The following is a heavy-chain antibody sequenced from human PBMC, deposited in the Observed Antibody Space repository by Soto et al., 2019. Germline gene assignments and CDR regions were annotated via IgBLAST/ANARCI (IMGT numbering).Heavy chain of an antibody. CDR1: GRAMRNRFYS. CDR3: ARVPDR. V-gene: IGHV4-30-2*01. Sequence: KTSEALSRTSISTGRAMRNRFYSWSWIRQPPGRGLEWIGYIYHSESTYYNPSLKSRVTISVDRSKNQFSLKLSSVTAADTAVYYCARVPDRWGQGTLVTVS. J-gene: IGHJ5*02. CDR2: IYHSEST. D-gene: IGHD2-2*01.